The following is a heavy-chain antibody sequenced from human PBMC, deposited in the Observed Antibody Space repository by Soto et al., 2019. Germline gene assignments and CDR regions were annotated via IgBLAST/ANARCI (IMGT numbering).Heavy chain of an antibody. Sequence: QVQLVQSGTEVKKPGSSVKVSCKASGDTFSCYTINWVRQAPGLGLEWVGRINPIVSMSNYAQKFQGRVSMTADKSTSTAYMELRSLRSDDTAMYFCAASYGSGYRAFDYWGQGALFIVSS. D-gene: IGHD3-16*02. V-gene: IGHV1-69*02. CDR1: GDTFSCYT. CDR3: AASYGSGYRAFDY. J-gene: IGHJ4*02. CDR2: INPIVSMS.